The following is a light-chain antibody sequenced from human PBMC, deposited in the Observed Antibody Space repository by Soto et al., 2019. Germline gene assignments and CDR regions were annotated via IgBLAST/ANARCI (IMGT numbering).Light chain of an antibody. V-gene: IGKV3-20*01. CDR3: KQYGSSGT. Sequence: EIALTQSPGTLSLSPGETATLSCRASQSVSNNYLAWYRQKPGQAPRLLIYGASNRATGIPDRFSGSGSGTDFTLTIRRLEPEDFAVYYCKQYGSSGTCGQGTKVDIK. CDR2: GAS. J-gene: IGKJ1*01. CDR1: QSVSNNY.